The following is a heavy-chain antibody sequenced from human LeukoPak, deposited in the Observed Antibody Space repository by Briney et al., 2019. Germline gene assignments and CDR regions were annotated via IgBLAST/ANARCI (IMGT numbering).Heavy chain of an antibody. Sequence: SQTLSLTCAVSGGSISSGGYSWSWIRQPPGKGLEWIGYIYHSGSTYYNPSLKSRVTISVDTSKNQFSLKLSSVTAADTAVYYCAREIAAAGMGYWGQGTLVTVSS. CDR2: IYHSGST. J-gene: IGHJ4*02. D-gene: IGHD6-13*01. V-gene: IGHV4-30-2*01. CDR1: GGSISSGGYS. CDR3: AREIAAAGMGY.